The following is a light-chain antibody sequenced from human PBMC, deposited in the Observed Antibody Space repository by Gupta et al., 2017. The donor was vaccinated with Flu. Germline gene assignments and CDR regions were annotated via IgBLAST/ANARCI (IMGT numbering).Light chain of an antibody. CDR3: QQYNSYLLT. J-gene: IGKJ4*01. CDR1: QSISSW. V-gene: IGKV1-5*03. Sequence: GYRVTITCRASQSISSWLAWYQQKPGKAPKLLIYMASSLESGVPSRFSGSGSGTEFTLTISSLQPDDFATYYCQQYNSYLLTFGGWTKVEIK. CDR2: MAS.